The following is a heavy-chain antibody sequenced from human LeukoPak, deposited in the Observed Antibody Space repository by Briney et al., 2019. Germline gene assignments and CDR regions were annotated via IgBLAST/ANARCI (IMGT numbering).Heavy chain of an antibody. Sequence: PGRSLRLSCAASGFTFAENAMHWVRQAPGKGLEGVSGISWNSVSIGYADSVKGRFTISRDNSKNTVYLQMNGLRAEDTAVYFCAKDVGYSPDGFDIWGQGTMVTVSS. CDR2: ISWNSVSI. CDR3: AKDVGYSPDGFDI. V-gene: IGHV3-9*01. J-gene: IGHJ3*02. D-gene: IGHD2-15*01. CDR1: GFTFAENA.